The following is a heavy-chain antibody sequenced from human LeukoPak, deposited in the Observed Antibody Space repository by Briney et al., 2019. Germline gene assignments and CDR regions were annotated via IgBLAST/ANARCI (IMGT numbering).Heavy chain of an antibody. CDR3: ASGEWLGRLFDD. Sequence: GGSLRLSCAASGFTFSSYWMSWVRQAPGKGLEWVANIKQDGSEKYYVDSVKGRFTISRDNSKNTVYLQMNSLRAEDTAVYYCASGEWLGRLFDDWGQGTLVTVSS. CDR1: GFTFSSYW. CDR2: IKQDGSEK. V-gene: IGHV3-7*03. J-gene: IGHJ4*02. D-gene: IGHD6-19*01.